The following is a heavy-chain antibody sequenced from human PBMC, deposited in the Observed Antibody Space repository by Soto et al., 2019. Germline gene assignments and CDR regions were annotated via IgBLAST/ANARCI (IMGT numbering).Heavy chain of an antibody. CDR3: ARVRGTMVRGVMGWFDP. CDR1: GGSFSGYY. CDR2: INHSGST. V-gene: IGHV4-34*01. Sequence: SETLSLTCAVYGGSFSGYYWSWIRQPPGKGLEWIGEINHSGSTNYNPSLKSRVTISVDTSKNQFSLKLSSVTAADTAVYYCARVRGTMVRGVMGWFDPWGQGTLVTVSS. D-gene: IGHD3-10*01. J-gene: IGHJ5*02.